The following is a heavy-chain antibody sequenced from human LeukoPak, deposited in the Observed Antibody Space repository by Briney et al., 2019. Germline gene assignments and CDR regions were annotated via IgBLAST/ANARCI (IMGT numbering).Heavy chain of an antibody. J-gene: IGHJ6*03. CDR3: ARGRWYSYESPNYYYYYMDV. CDR1: GGTFSSYA. Sequence: SVKVSCKASGGTFSSYAISWVRQAPGQGLEWMGGIIPIFGTGNYAQKFQGRVTITADESTSTAYMELSSLRSEDTAVYYCARGRWYSYESPNYYYYYMDVWGKGTTVTVSS. CDR2: IIPIFGTG. V-gene: IGHV1-69*01. D-gene: IGHD5-18*01.